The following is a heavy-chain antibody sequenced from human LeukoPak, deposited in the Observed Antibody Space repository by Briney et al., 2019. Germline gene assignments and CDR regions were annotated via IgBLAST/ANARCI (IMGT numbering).Heavy chain of an antibody. D-gene: IGHD2-15*01. V-gene: IGHV3-23*01. Sequence: PGGSLRLSCAASGVSVSTYAMSWVRQAPGKGLEWVSAITGSDDATYHADSVKGRFTIARDRSKNTLYLQMNSLRAEDTAVYYCAREKDCSGTRCPLYFDYWGQGTLVTVSS. CDR1: GVSVSTYA. CDR3: AREKDCSGTRCPLYFDY. CDR2: ITGSDDAT. J-gene: IGHJ4*02.